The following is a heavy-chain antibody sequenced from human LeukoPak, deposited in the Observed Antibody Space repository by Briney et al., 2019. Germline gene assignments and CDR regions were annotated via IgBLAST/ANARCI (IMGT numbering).Heavy chain of an antibody. Sequence: ASVKVSCKASGYTFTSYGISWVRQAPGQGLEWMGWISAYNGNTNYAQKLQGRVTMTRDTSTSTVYMELSSLRSEDTAVYYCARDRAMIVVVSLGLAFDIWGQGTMVTVSS. CDR2: ISAYNGNT. CDR1: GYTFTSYG. D-gene: IGHD3-22*01. J-gene: IGHJ3*02. CDR3: ARDRAMIVVVSLGLAFDI. V-gene: IGHV1-18*01.